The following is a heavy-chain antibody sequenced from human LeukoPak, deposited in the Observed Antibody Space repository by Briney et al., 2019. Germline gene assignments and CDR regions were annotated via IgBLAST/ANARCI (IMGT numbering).Heavy chain of an antibody. Sequence: PSETLSLTCSVSGYSISSGYYWGWIRQSPGKGLEWIGSISHSGTTYYNPSLKSRVTISVDTSKNQFSLQLSSVTAADTAVYYCARDPISAKDDYWGQGTLVTVSS. J-gene: IGHJ4*02. V-gene: IGHV4-38-2*02. D-gene: IGHD6-19*01. CDR2: ISHSGTT. CDR1: GYSISSGYY. CDR3: ARDPISAKDDY.